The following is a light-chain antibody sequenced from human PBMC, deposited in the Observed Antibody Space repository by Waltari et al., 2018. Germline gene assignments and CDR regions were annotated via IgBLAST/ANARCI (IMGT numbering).Light chain of an antibody. J-gene: IGLJ2*01. V-gene: IGLV2-23*01. CDR3: FSYADGRSLV. CDR1: STDLGSSPL. CDR2: GGT. Sequence: QSALTQPASVSGSPGQSISISCTGSSTDLGSSPLVSWYQHHPDKAPNLLIYGGTERPSGISHRFSGSKSGNTASLTISTLQAEDEADYYCFSYADGRSLVFGGGTKVTVL.